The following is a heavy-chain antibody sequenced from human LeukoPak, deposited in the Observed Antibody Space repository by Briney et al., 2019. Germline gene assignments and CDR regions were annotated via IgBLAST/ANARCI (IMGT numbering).Heavy chain of an antibody. D-gene: IGHD2-15*01. CDR3: ARDSSDCSGGSCLDY. CDR2: ISSSSSTI. V-gene: IGHV3-48*01. J-gene: IGHJ4*02. Sequence: PGGSLRLSCAASGFTFNNYGMNWVRQAPGKGLEWVSYISSSSSTIYYADSVKGRFTISRDNAKNSLYLQMNSLRAEDTAVYYCARDSSDCSGGSCLDYWGQGTLVTVSS. CDR1: GFTFNNYG.